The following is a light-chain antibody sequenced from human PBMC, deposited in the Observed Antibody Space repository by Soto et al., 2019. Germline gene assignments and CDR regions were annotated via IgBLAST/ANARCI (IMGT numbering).Light chain of an antibody. V-gene: IGKV3-20*01. CDR2: GAS. J-gene: IGKJ3*01. Sequence: EIVLTQSPGTLSLSPGERATLSCRASQSVSSYLAWYQQKPGQAPRLLIYGASSRAAGIPDRFSGSGSGTDFSLTISRLEPEDFAVYYCQQYDRSTFTFGRGTKVDIK. CDR1: QSVSSY. CDR3: QQYDRSTFT.